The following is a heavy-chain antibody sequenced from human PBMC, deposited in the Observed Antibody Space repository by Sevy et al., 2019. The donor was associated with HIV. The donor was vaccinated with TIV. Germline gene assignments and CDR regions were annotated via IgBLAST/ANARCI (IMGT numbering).Heavy chain of an antibody. D-gene: IGHD3-22*01. J-gene: IGHJ4*02. CDR3: ASGSLDSTGYPFDY. CDR1: GFTFSIYT. V-gene: IGHV3-21*01. CDR2: ISSSSTYI. Sequence: GGSLRLSCAASGFTFSIYTMNWVRQAPGKGLEWVSSISSSSTYIYYANSVRGRFTISRDNAKNSLYLQMRSLRAEDTAVYYCASGSLDSTGYPFDYWGQGTLVTVSS.